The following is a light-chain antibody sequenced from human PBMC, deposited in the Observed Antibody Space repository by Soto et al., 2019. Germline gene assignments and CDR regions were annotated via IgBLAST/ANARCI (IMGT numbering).Light chain of an antibody. CDR2: DAS. Sequence: EIVLTQSPATLSLSPGERATLSCRASQSVSSYLAWYQQKPGQAPRLLIYDASNRATGIPARFSGSGSGTDFTLTISSLEPEDFATYYCQKYNSAPHTFGGGTKVEIQ. V-gene: IGKV3-11*01. CDR1: QSVSSY. J-gene: IGKJ4*01. CDR3: QKYNSAPHT.